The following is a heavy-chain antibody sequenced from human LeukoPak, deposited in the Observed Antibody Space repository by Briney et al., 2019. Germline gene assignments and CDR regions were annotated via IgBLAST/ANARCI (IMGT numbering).Heavy chain of an antibody. CDR3: ARDSAWSHDYGDYGPRFGP. CDR1: GGSISSGGYY. V-gene: IGHV4-31*03. D-gene: IGHD4-17*01. Sequence: PSQTLSLTCTVSGGSISSGGYYWSWIRQHPGKGLEWIGYIYYSGSTYYNPSLKSRVTISVDTSKNQFSLKLSSVTAADTAVYYCARDSAWSHDYGDYGPRFGPWGQGTLATVSS. CDR2: IYYSGST. J-gene: IGHJ5*02.